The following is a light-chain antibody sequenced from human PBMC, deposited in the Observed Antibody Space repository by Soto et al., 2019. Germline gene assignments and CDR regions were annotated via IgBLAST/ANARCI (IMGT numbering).Light chain of an antibody. V-gene: IGKV3-20*01. J-gene: IGKJ4*01. CDR1: QSVGKSY. CDR3: QQYASSPLT. Sequence: EIVLTQSPDTLSLSPGERVTLSCRASQSVGKSYLAWYQQKPGQAPRLLIYGASSSATGIPDRFSGYESGTEYTLTISRLEPEDVAVYYCQQYASSPLTFGGGTKVEIK. CDR2: GAS.